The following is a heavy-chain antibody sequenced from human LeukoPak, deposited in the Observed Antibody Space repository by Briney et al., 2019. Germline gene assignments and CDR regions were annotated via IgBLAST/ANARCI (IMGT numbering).Heavy chain of an antibody. CDR3: ANLPYDSSGYWAYFDN. J-gene: IGHJ4*02. V-gene: IGHV3-7*03. CDR2: IKQDGSEK. Sequence: GGSLRLSCAASGFTFSSYWMSWFRQAPGKGLEWVANIKQDGSEKYYVDSVKGRFTISGDSSKNVLYLQMNSLRAEDTAVYYCANLPYDSSGYWAYFDNWDQGTLVTVSS. CDR1: GFTFSSYW. D-gene: IGHD3-22*01.